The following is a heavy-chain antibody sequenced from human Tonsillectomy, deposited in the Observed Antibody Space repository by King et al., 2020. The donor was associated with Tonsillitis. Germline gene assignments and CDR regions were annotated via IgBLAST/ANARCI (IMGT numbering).Heavy chain of an antibody. CDR3: ARHPRGGLLLFGKDIQFDY. Sequence: LQLQESGPGLVKPSETLSLTCTVSGGSISSSSYYWGWIRQPPGKGLEWIGGVYYSGSTYYNPSLRSRVTISVDMSKNEFSLKLSSVTAAETAVFFCARHPRGGLLLFGKDIQFDYWGQGTLVTVSS. J-gene: IGHJ4*02. D-gene: IGHD3-22*01. CDR1: GGSISSSSYY. V-gene: IGHV4-39*01. CDR2: VYYSGST.